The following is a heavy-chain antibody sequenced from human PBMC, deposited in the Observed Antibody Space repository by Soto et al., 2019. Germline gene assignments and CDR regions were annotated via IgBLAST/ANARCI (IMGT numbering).Heavy chain of an antibody. CDR1: GGSISSSTYY. Sequence: SETLSLTCTVSGGSISSSTYYWGWIRQPPGKGLEWIGTIDYSGNTFYNPSLKSRVTISVDTSKNQFSLKLSSVTAADTAVYYCARRTAMVRGVQGYYYGMDVWGQGTTVTVSS. CDR2: IDYSGNT. D-gene: IGHD3-10*01. V-gene: IGHV4-39*01. CDR3: ARRTAMVRGVQGYYYGMDV. J-gene: IGHJ6*02.